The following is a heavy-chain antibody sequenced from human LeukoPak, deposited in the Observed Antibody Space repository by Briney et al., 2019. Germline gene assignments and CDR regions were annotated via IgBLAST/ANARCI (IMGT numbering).Heavy chain of an antibody. J-gene: IGHJ4*02. CDR1: LFTFSTYW. D-gene: IGHD2/OR15-2a*01. CDR3: ARNMGDY. V-gene: IGHV3-7*05. CDR2: INQDGTEK. Sequence: GGSLRLSCAPSLFTFSTYWMTWVRPAPGKGLEWVANINQDGTEKNSVDSLKGRFTISRDNAKNSLYLQMNSLGAEDTAVYYCARNMGDYWGQGTLVTVSS.